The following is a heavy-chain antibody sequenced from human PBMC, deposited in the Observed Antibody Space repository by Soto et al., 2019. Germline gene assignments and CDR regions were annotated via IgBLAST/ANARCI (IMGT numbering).Heavy chain of an antibody. D-gene: IGHD6-13*01. V-gene: IGHV3-23*01. CDR1: GFTFSSYA. Sequence: EVQLLESGGGLVQPGGSLRLSCAASGFTFSSYAMSWVRQAPGKGLEWVSTIGVSRGSTYYADSVKGRFTISRDNSKNTLYLQMNSLRAEDTAVYYCAKTDGYPYYFDYWGQGTLVTVSS. J-gene: IGHJ4*02. CDR2: IGVSRGST. CDR3: AKTDGYPYYFDY.